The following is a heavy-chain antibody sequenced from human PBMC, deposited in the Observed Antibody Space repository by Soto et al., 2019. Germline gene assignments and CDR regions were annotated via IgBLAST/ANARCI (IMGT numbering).Heavy chain of an antibody. D-gene: IGHD3-3*01. J-gene: IGHJ6*02. V-gene: IGHV1-18*01. CDR3: ARDRAPYYDFWSGYRPHYYYYGMDV. CDR2: ISAYNGNT. Sequence: GASVKVSCKASGYTFTSYGISWVRQAPGQGLEWMGWISAYNGNTNYAQKLQGRVTMTTDTSTSTAYMELRSLRSDDTAVYYCARDRAPYYDFWSGYRPHYYYYGMDVWGHGTTVTVSS. CDR1: GYTFTSYG.